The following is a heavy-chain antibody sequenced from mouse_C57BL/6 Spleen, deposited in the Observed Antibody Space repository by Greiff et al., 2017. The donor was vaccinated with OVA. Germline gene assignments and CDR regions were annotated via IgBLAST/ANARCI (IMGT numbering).Heavy chain of an antibody. J-gene: IGHJ4*01. CDR3: ARADYSNYDAMDY. D-gene: IGHD2-5*01. CDR1: GYSITSGYY. CDR2: ISYDGSH. Sequence: VQLKESGPGLVKPSQSLSLTCSVTGYSITSGYYWNWIRQFPGNKLEWMGYISYDGSHNYNPSLKNRISITRDTSKNQFFLKLNSVTTEDTATYYCARADYSNYDAMDYWGQGTSVTVSS. V-gene: IGHV3-6*01.